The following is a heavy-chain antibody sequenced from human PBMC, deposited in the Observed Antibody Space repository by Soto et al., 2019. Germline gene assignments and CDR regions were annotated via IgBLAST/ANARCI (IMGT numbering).Heavy chain of an antibody. CDR1: GGTFSSYA. CDR2: IIPIFGTA. V-gene: IGHV1-69*01. D-gene: IGHD2-21*02. CDR3: ARDRYCGGGCYPPGAFDI. J-gene: IGHJ3*02. Sequence: QVQLVQSGAEVKKPGSSVKVSCKASGGTFSSYAISWVRQAPGQGLEWMGGIIPIFGTANYAQKFQGRVTITADESTSTAYMELSSLRSEDTAVYYCARDRYCGGGCYPPGAFDIWGQGTMVTVSS.